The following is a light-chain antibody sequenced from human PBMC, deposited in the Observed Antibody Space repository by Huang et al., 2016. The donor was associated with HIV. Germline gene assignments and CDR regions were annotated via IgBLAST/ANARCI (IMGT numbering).Light chain of an antibody. CDR1: PTVSIY. J-gene: IGKJ4*01. CDR2: DAS. Sequence: EIVLTQSPATLSLSPGERATISCRASPTVSIYLAWYQPKPGQAPRLLIYDASHSATRIPARFSGSGSWTDFTLTISSLEPEDFAVYYCQLRSTWPGDTFGGGTKVEIK. V-gene: IGKV3-11*01. CDR3: QLRSTWPGDT.